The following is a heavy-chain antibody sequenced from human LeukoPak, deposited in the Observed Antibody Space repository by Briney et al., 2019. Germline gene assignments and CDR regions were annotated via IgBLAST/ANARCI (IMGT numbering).Heavy chain of an antibody. CDR2: TYYSGST. CDR3: ARATIQMSYFDY. D-gene: IGHD5-18*01. Sequence: PSETLSLTCTVSGGSISSSSYYWGWIRQPPGKGLEWIGSTYYSGSTYYNPSLKSRVTISVDTSKNQFSLKLSSVTAADTAVYYCARATIQMSYFDYWGPGNPGHRLL. J-gene: IGHJ4*02. V-gene: IGHV4-39*01. CDR1: GGSISSSSYY.